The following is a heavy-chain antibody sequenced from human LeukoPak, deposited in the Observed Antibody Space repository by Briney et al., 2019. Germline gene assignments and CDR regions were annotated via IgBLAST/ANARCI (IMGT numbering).Heavy chain of an antibody. Sequence: GGSLRLSCAASGFTFSSYAMHWVRQAPGKGLEWVAVITYDGSNKYYADSVKGRFTISRDNSKNTLYLQMNSLRAEDTAVYYCARDYEEGSSGYYWGFDYWGQGTLVTVSS. V-gene: IGHV3-30*01. CDR3: ARDYEEGSSGYYWGFDY. CDR2: ITYDGSNK. CDR1: GFTFSSYA. J-gene: IGHJ4*02. D-gene: IGHD3-22*01.